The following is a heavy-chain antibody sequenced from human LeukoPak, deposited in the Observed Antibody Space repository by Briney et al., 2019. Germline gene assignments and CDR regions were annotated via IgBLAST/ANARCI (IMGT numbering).Heavy chain of an antibody. V-gene: IGHV3-48*01. CDR3: ARAPRGMAPDY. Sequence: GGSLRLSCAASGFTFSRFSMNWVRQAPGKGLEWVSYISPSTSTIYYADSVKGRFTISRDNAKNSLYLQMNSLRAEDTAVYYCARAPRGMAPDYWGQGTLVTVSS. D-gene: IGHD3-10*01. CDR2: ISPSTSTI. J-gene: IGHJ4*02. CDR1: GFTFSRFS.